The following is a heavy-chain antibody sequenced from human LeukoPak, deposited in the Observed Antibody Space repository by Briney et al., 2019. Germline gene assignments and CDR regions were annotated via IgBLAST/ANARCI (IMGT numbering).Heavy chain of an antibody. J-gene: IGHJ6*03. CDR3: ARDPYSGGYGAYYYYMDV. CDR1: GFTFSSHG. Sequence: PGGSLRLSCVASGFTFSSHGMNWVRQAPGKGLEWVSYISSSGSTIYYADSVKGRFTISRDNAENSLYLQMNSLRDEDTAVYYCARDPYSGGYGAYYYYMDVWGKGTTVTVSS. CDR2: ISSSGSTI. V-gene: IGHV3-48*02. D-gene: IGHD6-19*01.